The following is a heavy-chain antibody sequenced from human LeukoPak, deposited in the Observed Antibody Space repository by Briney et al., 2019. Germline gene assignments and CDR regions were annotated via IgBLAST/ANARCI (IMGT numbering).Heavy chain of an antibody. CDR2: ISAYNGNT. CDR3: ARVLIYWNENEPEDY. V-gene: IGHV1-18*01. Sequence: SXXVSCKASGYTFTSYGIXXVRQAPGQGXXWMXWISAYNGNTNYAQRLQGRVTMTTDTSTSTAYMELRSLRSDDTAVYYCARVLIYWNENEPEDYWGQGTLVTVSS. J-gene: IGHJ4*02. CDR1: GYTFTSYG. D-gene: IGHD1-1*01.